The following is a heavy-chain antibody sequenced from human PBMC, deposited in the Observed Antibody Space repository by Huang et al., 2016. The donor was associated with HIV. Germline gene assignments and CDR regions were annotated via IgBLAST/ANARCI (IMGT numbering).Heavy chain of an antibody. CDR2: ITSSSGSK. Sequence: EVQLMESGGGLVQPGGSLRLSCAASGFTFSTYTMNWVRQAAGKGREWVSYITSSSGSKYDADSVKGRFTISRDNAKNSLYLKMNSLRAEDTAVYYCARFGSYYYGSGSYLDAFDIWGQGTMVTVSS. J-gene: IGHJ3*02. CDR1: GFTFSTYT. D-gene: IGHD3-10*01. CDR3: ARFGSYYYGSGSYLDAFDI. V-gene: IGHV3-48*01.